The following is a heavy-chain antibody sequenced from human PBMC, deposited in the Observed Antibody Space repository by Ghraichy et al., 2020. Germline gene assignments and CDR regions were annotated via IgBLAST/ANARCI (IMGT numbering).Heavy chain of an antibody. J-gene: IGHJ3*01. D-gene: IGHD3-10*01. CDR2: LGADGGST. CDR3: AKEGGRLGEGAFDV. CDR1: EFTFDGYP. Sequence: GGSLRLSCAVSEFTFDGYPMTWVRQGPGKGLEWVSTLGADGGSTFYADSVKGRFTISRDKSKRTMYLQMNSLRADDTAVYYCAKEGGRLGEGAFDVWGQGTKVTVAS. V-gene: IGHV3-23*01.